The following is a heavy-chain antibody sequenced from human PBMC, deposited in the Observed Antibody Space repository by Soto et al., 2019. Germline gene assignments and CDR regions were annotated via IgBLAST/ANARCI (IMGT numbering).Heavy chain of an antibody. CDR2: IDYNGVT. CDR3: GKVLVGATGHTDSDS. CDR1: GGSIYRSGYY. J-gene: IGHJ4*02. Sequence: TSETLSLTCTVSGGSIYRSGYYWGWIRQPPGRGLEWIGNIDYNGVTYSNPSLKSRVTISRDTSKNQFSLKLTSVTAADTALYYCGKVLVGATGHTDSDSWGPGTLVTVSS. D-gene: IGHD2-15*01. V-gene: IGHV4-39*01.